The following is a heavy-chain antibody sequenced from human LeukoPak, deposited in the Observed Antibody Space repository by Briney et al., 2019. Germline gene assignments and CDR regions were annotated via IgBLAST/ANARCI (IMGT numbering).Heavy chain of an antibody. V-gene: IGHV4-39*07. CDR3: ARAGSFYDSNHPKTPPEYFQH. CDR2: IYYSGST. J-gene: IGHJ1*01. Sequence: SETLSLTCTVSGGSISSSSYYWGWIRQPPGKGLEWIGSIYYSGSTYYNPSLKSRVTISVDTSKNQFSLKLSSVTAADTAVYYCARAGSFYDSNHPKTPPEYFQHWGQGTLVTVSS. D-gene: IGHD3-22*01. CDR1: GGSISSSSYY.